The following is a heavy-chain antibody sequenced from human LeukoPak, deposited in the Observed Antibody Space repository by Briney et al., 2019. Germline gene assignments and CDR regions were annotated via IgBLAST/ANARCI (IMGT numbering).Heavy chain of an antibody. V-gene: IGHV4-39*01. Sequence: SETLSLTCTVSGDSISRTSYYWGWVRQSPGQGLEWIGSIYHTGSTFYNPSLKRRVTIFLDTSKSQFSLQLTSVTAADTAVYYCAREGSMNYDIQVHWGQGTLVTVSS. CDR1: GDSISRTSYY. J-gene: IGHJ4*02. CDR2: IYHTGST. CDR3: AREGSMNYDIQVH. D-gene: IGHD3-3*01.